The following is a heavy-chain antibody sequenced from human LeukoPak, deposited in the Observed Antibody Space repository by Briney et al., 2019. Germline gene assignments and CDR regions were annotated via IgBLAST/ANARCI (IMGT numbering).Heavy chain of an antibody. J-gene: IGHJ4*02. CDR1: GVSFSGYD. Sequence: SETLTLTCAVYGVSFSGYDLSWIRQAPGKGLEWIGEISHSGSTNYNPSLKSRVTISMATSKTQFSLRLNSVSAADTAVSYCGIPARTSLARLACWGQGTLVTVSS. CDR2: ISHSGST. CDR3: GIPARTSLARLAC. V-gene: IGHV4-34*01. D-gene: IGHD6-6*01.